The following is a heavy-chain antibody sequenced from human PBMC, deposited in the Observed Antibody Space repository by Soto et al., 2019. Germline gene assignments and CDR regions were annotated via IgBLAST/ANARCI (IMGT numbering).Heavy chain of an antibody. CDR1: GGSISNANYY. D-gene: IGHD2-21*01. CDR2: IYYTGTT. J-gene: IGHJ5*02. Sequence: SETLPLTCTVSGGSISNANYYWSWIRHHPGKGLEWIGYIYYTGTTSYSPSLESRVAISVDTSQNQFSLKLGAVTAADTAVYFCARASISRCGDRRCPAWFDPWGQGTLVTVSS. V-gene: IGHV4-31*03. CDR3: ARASISRCGDRRCPAWFDP.